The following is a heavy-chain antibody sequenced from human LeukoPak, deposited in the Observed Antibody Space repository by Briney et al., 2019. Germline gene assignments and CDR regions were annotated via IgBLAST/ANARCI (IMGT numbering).Heavy chain of an antibody. CDR1: GFTFSSYA. J-gene: IGHJ5*02. D-gene: IGHD2-2*01. CDR2: ISGSGGTT. CDR3: AKEPREYCSSTSCPNWIDP. V-gene: IGHV3-23*01. Sequence: GGSLRLSCAASGFTFSSYAMSWVRQAPGKGLEWVSAISGSGGTTYYADSVKGRFTISRDNSKNTLYLQMSSLRAEDTAVYYCAKEPREYCSSTSCPNWIDPWGQGTLVTVSS.